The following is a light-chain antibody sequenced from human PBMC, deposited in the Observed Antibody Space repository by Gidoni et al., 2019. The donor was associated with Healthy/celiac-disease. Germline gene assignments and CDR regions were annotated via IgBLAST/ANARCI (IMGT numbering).Light chain of an antibody. J-gene: IGKJ3*01. Sequence: DIVITQSPDSLSVSLGERATISCKSSRTVLYRSNNNTYLSWYQQKPRQPPTLLIYWASTRESGVPDRFSGSGSGTDFTLTSSSLKAEDVAVYYCQQYYSTPLNFGPGTKADVK. CDR1: RTVLYRSNNNTY. CDR2: WAS. V-gene: IGKV4-1*01. CDR3: QQYYSTPLN.